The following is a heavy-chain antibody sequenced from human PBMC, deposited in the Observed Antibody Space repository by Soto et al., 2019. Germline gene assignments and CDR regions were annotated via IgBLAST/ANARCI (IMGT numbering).Heavy chain of an antibody. V-gene: IGHV3-48*03. CDR1: GFTFSGYE. CDR2: MSSSGSTI. D-gene: IGHD6-6*01. J-gene: IGHJ4*02. CDR3: ARSTSIGIDY. Sequence: GGSLTLSCAAAGFTFSGYERNWGRQGPGKGLERVSYMSSSGSTIYYADSLKGRFTISRDNAKNSLYLQMNSLRAEDTAVYYCARSTSIGIDYWGQGTLVTVSS.